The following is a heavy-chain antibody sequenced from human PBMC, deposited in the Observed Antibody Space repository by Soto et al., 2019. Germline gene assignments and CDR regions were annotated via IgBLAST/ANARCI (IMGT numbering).Heavy chain of an antibody. CDR1: GYTFTGYY. D-gene: IGHD1-26*01. J-gene: IGHJ3*02. CDR3: ARASGSYYTGAFDI. V-gene: IGHV1-2*04. Sequence: ASVKVSCKASGYTFTGYYMHWVRQAPGQGLEWMGWINPNSGGTNYAQKFQGWVTMTRDTSINTAYMELSRLRYDGTAVYYCARASGSYYTGAFDIWGQGTMVTVSS. CDR2: INPNSGGT.